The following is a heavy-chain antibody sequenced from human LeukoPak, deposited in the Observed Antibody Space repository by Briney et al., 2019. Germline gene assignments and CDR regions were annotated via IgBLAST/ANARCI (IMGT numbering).Heavy chain of an antibody. CDR3: ARVAPQWLAPIDY. V-gene: IGHV1-8*03. D-gene: IGHD6-19*01. J-gene: IGHJ4*02. CDR1: GYTFTNFE. CDR2: MNPNSANS. Sequence: ASVKVSCKASGYTFTNFEVNWVRQAAGQGLKWMGWMNPNSANSGFAQKFQGRVTITSDNSISTAYMEVSGLTPDDTAVYFCARVAPQWLAPIDYWGQGTLVIVSS.